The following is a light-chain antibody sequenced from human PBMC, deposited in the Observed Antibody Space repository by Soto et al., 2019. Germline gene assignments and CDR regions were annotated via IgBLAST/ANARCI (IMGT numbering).Light chain of an antibody. J-gene: IGKJ4*01. V-gene: IGKV3D-15*01. CDR1: QSVNIY. Sequence: EILLTQSPGTLSLSPGERATLSCRASQSVNIYLAWYQQKPGQAPRLLIFGASSRANGIPARFSGSGSGTEFNLTLSSLQSEDFAFYFCQQYDDWLRLTFGGGTKVDIK. CDR3: QQYDDWLRLT. CDR2: GAS.